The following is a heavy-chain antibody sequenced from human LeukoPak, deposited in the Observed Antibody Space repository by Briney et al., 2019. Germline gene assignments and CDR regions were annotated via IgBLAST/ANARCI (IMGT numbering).Heavy chain of an antibody. Sequence: GESLKISCKGSGYSFTSYWIGWVRQMPGKGLEWMGIIYPGDSDTRYSPSFQGQVTISADKSISTAYLQWSSLKASDTAMYYCARPHYLPHQYRGYAFDIWGQGTMVTVSS. CDR3: ARPHYLPHQYRGYAFDI. V-gene: IGHV5-51*01. J-gene: IGHJ3*02. CDR2: IYPGDSDT. D-gene: IGHD1-26*01. CDR1: GYSFTSYW.